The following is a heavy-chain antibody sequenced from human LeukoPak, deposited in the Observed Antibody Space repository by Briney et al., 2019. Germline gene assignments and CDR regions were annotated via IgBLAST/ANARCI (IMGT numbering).Heavy chain of an antibody. CDR1: GYSFTIYW. V-gene: IGHV5-51*01. Sequence: GESLTISCKGSGYSFTIYWIGWVRQMPGKGLEWMGIIYPADSDTRYSPSFQGQVTISADKSISTAYLQWNSLKASDAAMYYCARLPGITVGGDYWGQGTLVTVSS. CDR2: IYPADSDT. J-gene: IGHJ4*02. CDR3: ARLPGITVGGDY. D-gene: IGHD1-7*01.